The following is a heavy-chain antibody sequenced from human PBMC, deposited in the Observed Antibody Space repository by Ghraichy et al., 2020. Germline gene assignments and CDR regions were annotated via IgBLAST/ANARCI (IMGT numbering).Heavy chain of an antibody. CDR3: ARQEFMSGLYWYFDL. J-gene: IGHJ2*01. D-gene: IGHD3-10*02. CDR1: GGSISSSSYY. V-gene: IGHV4-39*01. Sequence: SETLSLTCTVSGGSISSSSYYWGWIRQPPGKGLEWIGSIYYSGSTYYNPSLKSRVTISVDTSKNQFSLKLSSVTAADTAVYYCARQEFMSGLYWYFDLWGRGTLVTVSS. CDR2: IYYSGST.